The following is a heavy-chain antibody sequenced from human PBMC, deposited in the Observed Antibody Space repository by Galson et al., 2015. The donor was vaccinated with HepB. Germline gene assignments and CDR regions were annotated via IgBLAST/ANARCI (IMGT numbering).Heavy chain of an antibody. J-gene: IGHJ1*01. V-gene: IGHV3-48*02. D-gene: IGHD3-22*01. CDR2: LSSSSGTI. CDR1: GFTFSNYN. CDR3: ARGGIPITMRGCFQD. Sequence: SLRLSCAASGFTFSNYNMNWVRPAPGKGLEWVSYLSSSSGTIHYADSVKGRFTISRDNAKNSLYLQMNSLRDEDTAVYYCARGGIPITMRGCFQDWGQGTLVTVSS.